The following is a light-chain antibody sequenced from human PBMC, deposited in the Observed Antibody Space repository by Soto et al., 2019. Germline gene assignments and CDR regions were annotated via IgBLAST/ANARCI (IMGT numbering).Light chain of an antibody. CDR1: QSVSSY. CDR2: DAS. CDR3: QQYSSLPHT. Sequence: EIVLTQSPATLSLSPGERATLSCRASQSVSSYLAWYQQKPGQAPRLLIYDASNRATGIPGRFSGSGSGTDFTLTISSLESEDFVMYYCQQYSSLPHTFGQGTKLEVK. V-gene: IGKV3-11*01. J-gene: IGKJ2*01.